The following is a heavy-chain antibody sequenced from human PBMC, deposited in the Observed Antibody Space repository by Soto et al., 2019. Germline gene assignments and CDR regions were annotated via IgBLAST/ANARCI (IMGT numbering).Heavy chain of an antibody. V-gene: IGHV3-49*04. D-gene: IGHD1-26*01. CDR1: GFTLGDYT. CDR2: VRRKADGETT. Sequence: GGTLRLSCTASGFTLGDYTMTWVRQAPGKGLEWVGFVRRKADGETTEYAASVKGRFTISRDDSKSIVYLHMNSLKTEDTAVYYCSRSGGSYSQEYFQHWGQGILVIVSS. CDR3: SRSGGSYSQEYFQH. J-gene: IGHJ1*01.